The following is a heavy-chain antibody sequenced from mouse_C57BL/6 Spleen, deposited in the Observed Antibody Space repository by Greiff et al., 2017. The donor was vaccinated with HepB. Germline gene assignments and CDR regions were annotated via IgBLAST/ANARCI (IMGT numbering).Heavy chain of an antibody. CDR1: GYSITSGYY. CDR3: AREAIDYYGSSPYYAMDY. Sequence: EVKLMESGPGLVKPSQSLSLTCSVTGYSITSGYYWNWIRQFPGNKLEWMGYISYDGSNNYNPSLKNRISITRDTSKNQFFLKLNSVTTEDTATYYCAREAIDYYGSSPYYAMDYWGQGTSVTVSS. D-gene: IGHD1-1*01. CDR2: ISYDGSN. J-gene: IGHJ4*01. V-gene: IGHV3-6*01.